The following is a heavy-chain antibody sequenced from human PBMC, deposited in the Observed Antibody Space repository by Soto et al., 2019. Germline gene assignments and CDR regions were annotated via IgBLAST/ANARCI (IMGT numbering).Heavy chain of an antibody. D-gene: IGHD3-3*01. V-gene: IGHV3-23*01. Sequence: GGSLRLSWAASGFTFSSYALSWVRQAPGKGLEWVSAISSGGGTTYYADSVKGRFTISRDNSKNTLYLQMNSLRAEDTAVYYCAKDDTIFGVVIITRGGFDPWGQGTLVTVSS. CDR1: GFTFSSYA. CDR2: ISSGGGTT. CDR3: AKDDTIFGVVIITRGGFDP. J-gene: IGHJ5*02.